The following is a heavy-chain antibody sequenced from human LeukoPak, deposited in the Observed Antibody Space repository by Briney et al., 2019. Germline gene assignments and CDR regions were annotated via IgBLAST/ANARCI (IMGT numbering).Heavy chain of an antibody. CDR2: ISHDGGAK. V-gene: IGHV3-30*03. CDR1: GFPFSSYW. CDR3: ARDWGSSGWYNWFDP. D-gene: IGHD6-13*01. Sequence: GGSLRLSCVASGFPFSSYWMIWVRQAPDKGLEWVAMISHDGGAKYYGDSVKGRLTISRDNSDNTLYLQMNSLRVGDTAVYYCARDWGSSGWYNWFDPWGQGILVTVSS. J-gene: IGHJ5*02.